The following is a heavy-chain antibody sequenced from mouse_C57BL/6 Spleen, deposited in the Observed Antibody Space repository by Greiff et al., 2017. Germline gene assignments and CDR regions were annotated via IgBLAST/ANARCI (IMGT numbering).Heavy chain of an antibody. J-gene: IGHJ4*01. V-gene: IGHV1-82*01. CDR2: IYPGDGDT. Sequence: QVQLQESGPELVKPGASVKISCKASGYAFSSSWMNWVKQRPGKGLEWIGRIYPGDGDTNYNGKFKGKATLTADKSSSTAYMQLSSLTSEDSAVYFCVYGSSTGAMDYWGQGTSVTVSS. D-gene: IGHD1-1*01. CDR1: GYAFSSSW. CDR3: VYGSSTGAMDY.